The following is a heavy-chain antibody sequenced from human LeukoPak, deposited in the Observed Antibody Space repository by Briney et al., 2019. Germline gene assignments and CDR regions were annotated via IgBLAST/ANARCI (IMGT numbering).Heavy chain of an antibody. Sequence: GGSLRLSCAASGFTFSSYAMSWVRQAPGKGLEWVSAISGSGGSTYYADSVKGRFTVSRDNSKNTLYLQMNSLRAEDTAVYYCAKDRYYYDSSGYYYDYWGQGTLVTVSS. J-gene: IGHJ4*02. CDR1: GFTFSSYA. CDR2: ISGSGGST. V-gene: IGHV3-23*01. D-gene: IGHD3-22*01. CDR3: AKDRYYYDSSGYYYDY.